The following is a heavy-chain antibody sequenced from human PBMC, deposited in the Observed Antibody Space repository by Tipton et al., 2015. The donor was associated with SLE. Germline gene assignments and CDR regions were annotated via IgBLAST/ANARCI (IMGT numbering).Heavy chain of an antibody. CDR1: GYTFIDYW. CDR2: IWPRDSAA. D-gene: IGHD3-10*01. J-gene: IGHJ4*02. V-gene: IGHV5-51*01. Sequence: QLVQSGAEVKKPGESLKISCEVSGYTFIDYWIGWVRQKPGKGLELVGSIWPRDSAAGYSPSVRGQVPISVDTSVNTADLQWRSRKASDTGIYCCARRQASGTYGRDVDNWGQGTLGTVSS. CDR3: ARRQASGTYGRDVDN.